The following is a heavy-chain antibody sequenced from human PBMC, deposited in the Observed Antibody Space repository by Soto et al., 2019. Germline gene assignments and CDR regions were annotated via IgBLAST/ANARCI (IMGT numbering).Heavy chain of an antibody. CDR2: FSYSGSL. D-gene: IGHD1-20*01. CDR1: GGSSRAYH. J-gene: IGHJ2*01. Sequence: PSETLFLTCSVYGGSSRAYHWSWIRQSPGEGLEWIGEFSYSGSLNYNPSLKRRVAVSLDTSTDHFSLTMTSVTAADTGVYFCAGGPRYWSFALWGRGTLVTSPQ. V-gene: IGHV4-34*01. CDR3: AGGPRYWSFAL.